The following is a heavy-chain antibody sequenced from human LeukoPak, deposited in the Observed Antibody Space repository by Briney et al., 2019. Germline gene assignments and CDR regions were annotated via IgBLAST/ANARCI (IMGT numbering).Heavy chain of an antibody. V-gene: IGHV3-21*01. CDR3: ARDLAWGGY. CDR1: GFTFSIYT. CDR2: ITSSSSSM. J-gene: IGHJ4*02. D-gene: IGHD7-27*01. Sequence: GGSLRLSCVASGFTFSIYTMSWVRQAPGKGLEWVSSITSSSSSMYSADSVKGRLTISRDNAKNSLYLQMNSLRAEDTAVYYCARDLAWGGYWGQGTLVTVSS.